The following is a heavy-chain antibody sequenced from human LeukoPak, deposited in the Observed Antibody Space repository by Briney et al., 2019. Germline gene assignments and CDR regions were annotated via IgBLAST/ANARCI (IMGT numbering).Heavy chain of an antibody. D-gene: IGHD2-15*01. Sequence: SVKVSCKASGYTFTSYYMHWVRQAPGQGLEWMGGIIPIFGTANYAQKFQGRVTITADESTSTAYMELSSLRSEDTAVYYCAGQLVVVAAYGYYYGMDVWGRGTTVTVSS. V-gene: IGHV1-69*13. CDR1: GYTFTSYY. CDR3: AGQLVVVAAYGYYYGMDV. J-gene: IGHJ6*02. CDR2: IIPIFGTA.